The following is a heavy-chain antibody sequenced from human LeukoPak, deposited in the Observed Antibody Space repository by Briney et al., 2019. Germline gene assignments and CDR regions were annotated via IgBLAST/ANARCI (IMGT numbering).Heavy chain of an antibody. CDR3: ARDMGAPDYGSYSVDY. J-gene: IGHJ4*02. D-gene: IGHD4-23*01. V-gene: IGHV4-61*01. CDR1: GGSVSSGSYY. CDR2: INYSGSA. Sequence: PLETLSLTCTVSGGSVSSGSYYWRWIREPAGRGLEWIAYINYSGSAAYNPSLKSRVTISRDMSTNQFSLKMTSVTAADTAVYFCARDMGAPDYGSYSVDYWGQGTLVTVSS.